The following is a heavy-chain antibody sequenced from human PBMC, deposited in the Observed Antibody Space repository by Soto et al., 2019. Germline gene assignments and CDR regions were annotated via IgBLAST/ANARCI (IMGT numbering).Heavy chain of an antibody. CDR2: ISWDGGST. D-gene: IGHD5-12*01. CDR1: GFTFDDYT. CDR3: AIHTATIF. V-gene: IGHV3-43*01. Sequence: GGSLRLSCAASGFTFDDYTMHWVRQAPGKGLEWVSLISWDGGSTYYADSVKGRFTISRDNSKNSLYLQMNSLRTEDTALYYCAIHTATIFWGHGTLVTVS. J-gene: IGHJ3*01.